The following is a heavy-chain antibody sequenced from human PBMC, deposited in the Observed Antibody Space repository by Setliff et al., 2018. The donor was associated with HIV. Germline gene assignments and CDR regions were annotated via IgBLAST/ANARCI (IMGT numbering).Heavy chain of an antibody. CDR3: TTQSLS. Sequence: GGSLRLSCTASGFTFGDYAMSWVRQAPGKGLEWVGFIRSKAYGGTTDYAAPVKGRFTISRDDSKNTLYLQMNSLKTEDTAVYYCTTQSLSWGQGTLVTVSS. CDR1: GFTFGDYA. CDR2: IRSKAYGGTT. V-gene: IGHV3-49*04. J-gene: IGHJ4*02.